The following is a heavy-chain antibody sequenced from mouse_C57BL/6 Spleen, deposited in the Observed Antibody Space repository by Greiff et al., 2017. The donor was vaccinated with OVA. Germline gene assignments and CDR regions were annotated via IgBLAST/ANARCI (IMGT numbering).Heavy chain of an antibody. CDR3: AQIAPHHAWFAY. CDR1: GFSLSTSNMG. CDR2: IWWNDDK. J-gene: IGHJ3*01. Sequence: QVTLKESGPGILQPSQTLSLTCSFSGFSLSTSNMGIGRLRQPSGKGLEWLAHIWWNDDKYDYPFLKRRPQIFDNTSNNQVFLHITRVDTADTATDYSAQIAPHHAWFAYWGQGTLVTVSA. V-gene: IGHV8-5*01.